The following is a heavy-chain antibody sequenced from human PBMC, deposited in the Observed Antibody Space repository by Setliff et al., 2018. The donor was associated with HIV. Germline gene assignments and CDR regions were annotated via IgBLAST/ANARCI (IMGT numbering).Heavy chain of an antibody. CDR2: ISTYKGNT. CDR1: GYTFSSFG. J-gene: IGHJ3*02. D-gene: IGHD2-15*01. V-gene: IGHV1-18*01. CDR3: ARAGYWLGYDAFDI. Sequence: ASVKVSCKASGYTFSSFGISWVRQAPGQGLEWMGWISTYKGNTNYAQKLQGRVTTTTDTSTSTAYMELRSLRSDDTAVYYCARAGYWLGYDAFDIWGQGTMVTVSS.